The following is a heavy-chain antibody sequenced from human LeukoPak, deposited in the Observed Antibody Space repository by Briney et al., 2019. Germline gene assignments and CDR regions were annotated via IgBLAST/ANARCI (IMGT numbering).Heavy chain of an antibody. D-gene: IGHD6-19*01. Sequence: GGSLRLSCAASGFTFSTYAMEWVRQAPGKGLEWVAVISYDGSNKYYADPVKGRFTISRDNSKNTLYLQMNSLRAEDTAVYYCARDQGQWLAPPGYWGQGTLVTVSS. CDR2: ISYDGSNK. J-gene: IGHJ4*02. V-gene: IGHV3-30-3*01. CDR1: GFTFSTYA. CDR3: ARDQGQWLAPPGY.